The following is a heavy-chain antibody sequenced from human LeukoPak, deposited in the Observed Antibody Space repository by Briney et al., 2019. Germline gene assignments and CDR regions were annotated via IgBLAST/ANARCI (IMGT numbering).Heavy chain of an antibody. CDR3: ARDQSAWFEEEGDY. CDR1: GFTFSSYA. Sequence: PGGSLRLSCAASGFTFSSYAMHWVRQAPGKGLEWVAVISYDGSNKYYADSVKGRFTISRDNSKNTLYLQMNSLRAEDTAVYYSARDQSAWFEEEGDYWGQGTLVTVSS. D-gene: IGHD3-10*01. CDR2: ISYDGSNK. J-gene: IGHJ4*02. V-gene: IGHV3-30*01.